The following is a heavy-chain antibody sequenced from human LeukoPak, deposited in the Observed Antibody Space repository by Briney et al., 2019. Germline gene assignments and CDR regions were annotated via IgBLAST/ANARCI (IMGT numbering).Heavy chain of an antibody. J-gene: IGHJ6*03. CDR1: GFTFSSYE. CDR2: ISSSGSTI. Sequence: PGGSLRLSCAASGFTFSSYEMNWVRQAPGKGLERVSYISSSGSTIYYADSVKGRFTISRDDAKNSLYLQMNSLRAEDTAVYYCAGHYGYYYMDVWGKGTTVTVSS. V-gene: IGHV3-48*03. CDR3: AGHYGYYYMDV.